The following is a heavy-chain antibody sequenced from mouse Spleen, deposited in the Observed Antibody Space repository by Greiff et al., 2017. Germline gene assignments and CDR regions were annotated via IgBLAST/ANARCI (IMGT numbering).Heavy chain of an antibody. CDR2: ISNGGGST. V-gene: IGHV5-12-1*01. Sequence: EVMLVESGGGLVKPEGSLKLSCAASGFAFSSYGMAWVRQTPEKRLEWVGTISNGGGSTYYTDNVKGQFTITRDNAKNTLYLQMSSLKSEDTAMYYCTRHVRDYYAMDYWGQGTSVTVSS. CDR3: TRHVRDYYAMDY. CDR1: GFAFSSYG. J-gene: IGHJ4*01.